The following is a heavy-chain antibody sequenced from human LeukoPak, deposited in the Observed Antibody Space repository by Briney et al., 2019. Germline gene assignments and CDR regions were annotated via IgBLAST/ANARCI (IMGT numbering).Heavy chain of an antibody. J-gene: IGHJ4*02. CDR1: GFTFSSYE. CDR3: ARGDTAMVPDY. CDR2: ISSSGSTI. Sequence: GGSLRLSCAASGFTFSSYEMNWVRQAPGKGLEWVSYISSSGSTIYYADSVKGRFTISRDNAKNSLYLQMNSLRAEDRAVYYCARGDTAMVPDYWGQGTLVTVSS. V-gene: IGHV3-48*03. D-gene: IGHD5-18*01.